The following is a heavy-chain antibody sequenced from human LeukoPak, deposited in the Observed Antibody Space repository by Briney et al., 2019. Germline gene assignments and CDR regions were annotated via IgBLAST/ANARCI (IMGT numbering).Heavy chain of an antibody. V-gene: IGHV3-7*03. CDR3: AKDSGYSYGTTFYYYYGMDV. CDR2: IKQDGSEK. D-gene: IGHD5-18*01. CDR1: GFTFSSYW. J-gene: IGHJ6*02. Sequence: GGSLRLSCAASGFTFSSYWMSWVRQAPGKGLEWVANIKQDGSEKYYVDSVKGRFAISRDNAKNSLYLQMNSLRAGDTALYYCAKDSGYSYGTTFYYYYGMDVWGQGTTVTVSS.